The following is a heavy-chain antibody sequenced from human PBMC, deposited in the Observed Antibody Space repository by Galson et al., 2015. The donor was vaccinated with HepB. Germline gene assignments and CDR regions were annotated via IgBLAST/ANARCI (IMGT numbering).Heavy chain of an antibody. CDR3: ARVKSNTIVVVPAAVYAFDI. J-gene: IGHJ3*02. V-gene: IGHV1-2*04. D-gene: IGHD2-2*01. CDR1: GYTFTGYY. Sequence: SVKVSCKASGYTFTGYYMHWVRQAPGQGLEWMGWINPNSGGTNYAQKFQGWVTMTRDTSISTAYMELSRLRSDDTAVYYCARVKSNTIVVVPAAVYAFDIWGQGTMVTASS. CDR2: INPNSGGT.